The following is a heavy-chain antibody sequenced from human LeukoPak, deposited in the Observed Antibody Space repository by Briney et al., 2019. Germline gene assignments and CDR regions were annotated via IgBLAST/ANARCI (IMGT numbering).Heavy chain of an antibody. V-gene: IGHV4-34*01. Sequence: PSETLPLTCAVYGGSFSGYYWSWIRQPPGKGLEWIGEINHSGSTNYNPSLKSRVTISVDTSKNQFSLKLSSVTAADTAVYYCARGGRQELVRLFRYYYYYMDVWGKGTTVTVSS. CDR1: GGSFSGYY. J-gene: IGHJ6*03. D-gene: IGHD6-6*01. CDR2: INHSGST. CDR3: ARGGRQELVRLFRYYYYYMDV.